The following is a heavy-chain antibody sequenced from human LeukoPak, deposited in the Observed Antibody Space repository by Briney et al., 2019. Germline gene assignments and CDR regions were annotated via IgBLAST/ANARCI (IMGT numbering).Heavy chain of an antibody. V-gene: IGHV4-59*01. CDR3: ARDPGGYFPDY. CDR1: GGSFSGYY. CDR2: IYYSGST. D-gene: IGHD2/OR15-2a*01. Sequence: SETLSLTCAVYGGSFSGYYWSWIRQPPGKGLEWIGYIYYSGSTNYNPSLKSRVTISVDTSKNQFSLKLSSVTAADTAVYYCARDPGGYFPDYWGQGTLVTVSS. J-gene: IGHJ4*02.